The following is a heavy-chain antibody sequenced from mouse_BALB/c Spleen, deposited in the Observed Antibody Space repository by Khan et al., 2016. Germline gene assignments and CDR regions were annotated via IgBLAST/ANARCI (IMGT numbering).Heavy chain of an antibody. CDR2: ISYSGST. CDR1: GYSITSDYA. J-gene: IGHJ3*01. CDR3: ARSYGYRGFAY. Sequence: EVQLQESGPGLVKPSQSLSLTCTVTGYSITSDYAWNWIRQFPGNKLEWMGYISYSGSTSYNPSLKSRISITRDTYKNQFFLQLNSVTTEDTATYYCARSYGYRGFAYWGQGTLVTVSA. V-gene: IGHV3-2*02. D-gene: IGHD2-2*01.